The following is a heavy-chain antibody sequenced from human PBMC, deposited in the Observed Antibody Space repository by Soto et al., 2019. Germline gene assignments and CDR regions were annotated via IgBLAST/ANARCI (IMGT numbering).Heavy chain of an antibody. J-gene: IGHJ4*02. Sequence: ALLNGSCKASGYRYTIDDSDCVRMAKGQGLEWMGWMNPNSGNTGYAQKFQGRVTMTRNTSISTAYMELSSVTAADTAVYYCARGSDYFDYWGQGTLVTVSS. CDR3: ARGSDYFDY. CDR2: MNPNSGNT. V-gene: IGHV1-8*01. CDR1: GYRYTIDD.